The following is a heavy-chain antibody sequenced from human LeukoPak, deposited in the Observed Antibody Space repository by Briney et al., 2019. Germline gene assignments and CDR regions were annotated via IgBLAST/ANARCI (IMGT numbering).Heavy chain of an antibody. V-gene: IGHV4-34*01. CDR1: GGSFSGYY. CDR3: AREDVDTAMVTKLDY. Sequence: PSETLSLTRAVYGGSFSGYYWSWIRQPPGKGLEWIGEINHSGSTNYNPSLKSRVTISVDTSKNQFSLKLSSVTAADTAVYYCAREDVDTAMVTKLDYWGQGTLVTVSS. D-gene: IGHD5-18*01. CDR2: INHSGST. J-gene: IGHJ4*02.